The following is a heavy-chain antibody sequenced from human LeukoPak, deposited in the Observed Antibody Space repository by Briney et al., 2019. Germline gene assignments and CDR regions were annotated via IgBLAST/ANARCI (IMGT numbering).Heavy chain of an antibody. CDR3: ARVLYYYDSSGGEYFQH. D-gene: IGHD3-22*01. Sequence: GASVKVSCKASGYTFTSYAMRWVRQAPGQRLEWMGWINAGNGNTKYSQKFQGRVTITRDTSASTAYMELSSLRSEDTAVYYCARVLYYYDSSGGEYFQHWGQGTLVTVSS. J-gene: IGHJ1*01. V-gene: IGHV1-3*01. CDR2: INAGNGNT. CDR1: GYTFTSYA.